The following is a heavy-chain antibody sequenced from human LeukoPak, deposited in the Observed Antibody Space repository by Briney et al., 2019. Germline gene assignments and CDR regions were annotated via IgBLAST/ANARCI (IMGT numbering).Heavy chain of an antibody. J-gene: IGHJ4*02. CDR1: GYTFTSYG. CDR3: AREDGYYYGSGSSSGY. Sequence: ASVTVSCKASGYTFTSYGISWVRQAPGQGLEWMGWISAYNGNTNYAQKLQGRVTMTTDTSTSTAYMELRSLRSDDTAVYYCAREDGYYYGSGSSSGYWGQGTLVTVSS. V-gene: IGHV1-18*01. D-gene: IGHD3-10*01. CDR2: ISAYNGNT.